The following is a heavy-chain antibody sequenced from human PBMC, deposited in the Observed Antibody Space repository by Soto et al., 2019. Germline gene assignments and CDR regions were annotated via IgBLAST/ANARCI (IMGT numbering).Heavy chain of an antibody. V-gene: IGHV3-64D*08. Sequence: GGSLRLSCSASGFTFSSYAMHWVRQAPGKGLEYVSAISSNGGSTYYADSVKGRFTISRDNSKNTLYLQMSSLRAEDTAVYYCVIGAYRGGSSWSHSLDYWGQGTLVTVYS. CDR1: GFTFSSYA. J-gene: IGHJ4*02. CDR3: VIGAYRGGSSWSHSLDY. D-gene: IGHD6-13*01. CDR2: ISSNGGST.